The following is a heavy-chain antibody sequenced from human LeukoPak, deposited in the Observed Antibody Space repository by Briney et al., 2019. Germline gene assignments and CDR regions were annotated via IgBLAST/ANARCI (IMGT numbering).Heavy chain of an antibody. CDR1: GYTFTGYY. J-gene: IGHJ6*02. CDR3: ARDGLNYDFWSGYYYYYYGMDV. V-gene: IGHV1-2*04. D-gene: IGHD3-3*01. Sequence: ASVKVSCKASGYTFTGYYMHWVRQAPGQGLEWMGWINPNSGGTNYAQKFQGWVTMTRDTSISTAYMELSRLRSDDTAVYYCARDGLNYDFWSGYYYYYYGMDVWGQGTTVTVSS. CDR2: INPNSGGT.